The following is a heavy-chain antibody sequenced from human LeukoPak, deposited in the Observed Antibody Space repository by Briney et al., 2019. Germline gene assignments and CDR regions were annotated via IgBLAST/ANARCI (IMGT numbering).Heavy chain of an antibody. J-gene: IGHJ4*02. CDR3: ARDSGGAWTSDFDY. D-gene: IGHD1-26*01. CDR1: GGSISSYF. CDR2: IYTSGST. V-gene: IGHV4-4*07. Sequence: SETLSLTCTVSGGSISSYFWSWIRQPAGKGLEWIGRIYTSGSTNYNPSLKSRVTISVDTSKNQFSLKLSSVTAADTAVYYCARDSGGAWTSDFDYWGQGTLVTVSS.